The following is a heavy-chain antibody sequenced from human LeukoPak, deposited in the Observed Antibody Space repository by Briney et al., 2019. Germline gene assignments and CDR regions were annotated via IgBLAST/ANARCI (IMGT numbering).Heavy chain of an antibody. J-gene: IGHJ4*02. D-gene: IGHD3-22*01. CDR2: ISWNSGSI. CDR3: AKDKYYDSSGYYSH. V-gene: IGHV3-9*01. Sequence: GGSLRLSCAASGFTFSSYAMSWVRQAPGKGLEWVSGISWNSGSIGYADSVKGRFTISRDNAKNSLYLQMNSLRAEDTALYYCAKDKYYDSSGYYSHWGQGTLVTVSS. CDR1: GFTFSSYA.